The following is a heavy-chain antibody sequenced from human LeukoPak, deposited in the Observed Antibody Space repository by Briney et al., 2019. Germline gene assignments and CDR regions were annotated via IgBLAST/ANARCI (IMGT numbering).Heavy chain of an antibody. J-gene: IGHJ4*02. V-gene: IGHV1-18*01. D-gene: IGHD1-26*01. Sequence: GASVKVSCKASGYTFTSYGISWVRQAPGHGLEWMGWISAYNGNTNYAQKLQGRVTMTTDTSTSTTYMELRSLRSDDTAVYYCATRESSGSFDYWGQGTLVTVSS. CDR3: ATRESSGSFDY. CDR1: GYTFTSYG. CDR2: ISAYNGNT.